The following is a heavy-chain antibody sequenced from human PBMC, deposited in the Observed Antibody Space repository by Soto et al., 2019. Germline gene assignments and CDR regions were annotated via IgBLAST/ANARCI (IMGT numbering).Heavy chain of an antibody. Sequence: QVQLHQWGAGLLKPSETLSLTCGVYNGSFMGYYWTWVRQPPGKGLEWIGEINHFGSPNYNPSLRSRVAISTDTSKHQFSLSLRSLTAAYTAVYYCASLNGGRFLDKGDYWGQGILVTVSS. CDR1: NGSFMGYY. V-gene: IGHV4-34*01. CDR3: ASLNGGRFLDKGDY. CDR2: INHFGSP. D-gene: IGHD3-3*01. J-gene: IGHJ4*02.